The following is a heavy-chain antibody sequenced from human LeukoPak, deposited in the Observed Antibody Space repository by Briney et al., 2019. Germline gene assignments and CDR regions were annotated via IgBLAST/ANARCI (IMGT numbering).Heavy chain of an antibody. V-gene: IGHV3-7*01. CDR1: GFTFSNYW. CDR2: IKPDGTEK. J-gene: IGHJ4*02. Sequence: GGSLRLSCAASGFTFSNYWMSWVRQAPGKGLEWVANIKPDGTEKYYVDSLKGRFTISRDNAKNSLYLQMNSLRVEDTAVYYCARGGNSSWDYWGQGALVTVSS. CDR3: ARGGNSSWDY. D-gene: IGHD6-6*01.